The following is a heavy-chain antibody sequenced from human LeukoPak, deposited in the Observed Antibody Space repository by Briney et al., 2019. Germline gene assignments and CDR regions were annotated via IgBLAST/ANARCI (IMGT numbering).Heavy chain of an antibody. CDR2: ISGSGGST. CDR3: VVDLSGSADY. CDR1: GFTFSSYA. D-gene: IGHD3-10*01. J-gene: IGHJ4*02. V-gene: IGHV3-23*01. Sequence: GGSLRLSCAASGFTFSSYAMSWVRQAPGKGLEWVSAISGSGGSTYYTDSVKGRFTIFRDNAKNTLYLQMNSLRTEDSALYYCVVDLSGSADYWGQGTLVTVSS.